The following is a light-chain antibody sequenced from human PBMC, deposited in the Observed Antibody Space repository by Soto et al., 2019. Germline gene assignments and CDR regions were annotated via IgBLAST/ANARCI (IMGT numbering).Light chain of an antibody. CDR3: AAWDDSLNGLV. J-gene: IGLJ2*01. CDR1: SSNIGSNT. Sequence: QSVLTQPPSASGTPGKRVTISCSGSSSNIGSNTVNWYQQLPGTAPKLLIYSDNQRPSGVPDRFSVSKSGTSVSLAISGLQSDDEADYYCAAWDDSLNGLVFGGGTKVTVL. CDR2: SDN. V-gene: IGLV1-44*01.